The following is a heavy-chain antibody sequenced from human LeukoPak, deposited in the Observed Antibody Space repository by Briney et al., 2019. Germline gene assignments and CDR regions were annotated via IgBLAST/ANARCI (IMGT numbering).Heavy chain of an antibody. Sequence: GGSLRLSCAASGFTFSSYGMRWVRQAPGKGLEWVSAISGSGGTTYYADSVKGRFTISRDNSKKTMYLQMKSLRAEDTAVYHCAKAAYDSSGSWYYFDYWGQGTLVTVSS. J-gene: IGHJ4*02. CDR2: ISGSGGTT. V-gene: IGHV3-23*01. D-gene: IGHD3-22*01. CDR3: AKAAYDSSGSWYYFDY. CDR1: GFTFSSYG.